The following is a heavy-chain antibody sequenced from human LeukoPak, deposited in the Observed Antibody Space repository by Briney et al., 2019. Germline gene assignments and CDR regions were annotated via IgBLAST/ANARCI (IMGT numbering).Heavy chain of an antibody. V-gene: IGHV4-34*01. Sequence: SETLSLTCAVYGGSFSGHSWSWIRQPPGKGLEWIGEVIHGGSTNYNPSLKSRVTISVDTSKNQFSLKLSSVTAADTAVYYCARGYSYGLEAYFDYWGQGTLVTVSS. CDR2: VIHGGST. CDR3: ARGYSYGLEAYFDY. D-gene: IGHD5-18*01. CDR1: GGSFSGHS. J-gene: IGHJ4*02.